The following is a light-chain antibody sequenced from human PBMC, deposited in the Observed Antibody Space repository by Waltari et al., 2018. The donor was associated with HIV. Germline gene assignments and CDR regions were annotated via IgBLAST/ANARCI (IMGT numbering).Light chain of an antibody. V-gene: IGKV4-1*01. CDR1: QSVLYNSNNKNY. J-gene: IGKJ2*03. Sequence: DIVMTQSPDSLAVSLGERVTIHCQSSQSVLYNSNNKNYLAWYQQKPRQPPKLLIYWASTRESGVPDRFSGSGSGTDFTLTISSLQAEDVAVYYCQQYYSTLYSFGQGTKLEIK. CDR2: WAS. CDR3: QQYYSTLYS.